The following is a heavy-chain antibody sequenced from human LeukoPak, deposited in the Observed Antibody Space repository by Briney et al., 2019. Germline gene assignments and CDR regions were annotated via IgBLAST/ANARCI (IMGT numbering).Heavy chain of an antibody. V-gene: IGHV3-74*01. CDR2: INSDGSST. CDR1: GFTFSSYS. Sequence: GGSLRLSCAASGFTFSSYSMNWVRQAPGKGLVWVSRINSDGSSTSYADSVKGRFTISRDNAKNTLYLQMNSLRAEDTAVYYCARGASGWYSGGFDYWGQGTLVTVSS. J-gene: IGHJ4*02. CDR3: ARGASGWYSGGFDY. D-gene: IGHD6-19*01.